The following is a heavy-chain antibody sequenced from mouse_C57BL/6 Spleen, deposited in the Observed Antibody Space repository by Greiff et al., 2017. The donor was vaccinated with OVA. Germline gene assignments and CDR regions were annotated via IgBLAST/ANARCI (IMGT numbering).Heavy chain of an antibody. V-gene: IGHV1-15*01. D-gene: IGHD1-1*02. J-gene: IGHJ2*01. CDR1: GYTFTDYE. Sequence: QVQLKESGAELVRPGASVTLSCKASGYTFTDYEMHWVKQTPVHGLEWIGAIDPETGGTAYNQKFKGKAILTADKSSSTAYMELRSLTSEDSAVYYCTMGIGGDYWGQGTTLTVSS. CDR2: IDPETGGT. CDR3: TMGIGGDY.